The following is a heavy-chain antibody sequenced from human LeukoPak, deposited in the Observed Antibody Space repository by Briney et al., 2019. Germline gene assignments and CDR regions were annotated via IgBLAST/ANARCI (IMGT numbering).Heavy chain of an antibody. CDR1: GGSITSDPYS. J-gene: IGHJ5*02. Sequence: PSETLSLTCTVSGGSITSDPYSSNWIRQPPGKGLEWMGYIFHSGNTYYNPSLKNRVTISVDRSKNQFSLKLSSVTAADTAVYYCAREDYKLTTPGGWLDPWGQGTLVTVSS. V-gene: IGHV4-30-2*01. CDR3: AREDYKLTTPGGWLDP. CDR2: IFHSGNT. D-gene: IGHD4-17*01.